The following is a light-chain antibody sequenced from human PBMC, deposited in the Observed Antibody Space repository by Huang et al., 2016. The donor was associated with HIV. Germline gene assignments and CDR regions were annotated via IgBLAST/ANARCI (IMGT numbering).Light chain of an antibody. Sequence: EIVLTQSPGTLSLSPGERATLSCRANQTVTRRSLAWYQQRPGQAPRLLISGASSRATGIPDRFSGSGSGTDFALTIIGLEPEDFVIYYCHQYGRSPPTFGRGTKLKIK. V-gene: IGKV3-20*01. CDR3: HQYGRSPPT. CDR2: GAS. CDR1: QTVTRRS. J-gene: IGKJ2*01.